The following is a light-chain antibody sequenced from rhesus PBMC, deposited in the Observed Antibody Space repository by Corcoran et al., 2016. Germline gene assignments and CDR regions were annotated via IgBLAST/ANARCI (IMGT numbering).Light chain of an antibody. CDR1: QHVGSY. V-gene: IGKV3-53*01. CDR3: QKYSNSPFT. J-gene: IGKJ3*01. CDR2: GVS. Sequence: QVILTQSPATLSLSPGERATLSCRASQHVGSYLAWYQQQLGQAPRLLIYGVSSRATGITDRFNGSVSETEFSLTISSLEPEDVAVYYCQKYSNSPFTFGPGTKLDIK.